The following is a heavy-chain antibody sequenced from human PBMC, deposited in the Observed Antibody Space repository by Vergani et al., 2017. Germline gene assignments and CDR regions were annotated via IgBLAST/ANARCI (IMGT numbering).Heavy chain of an antibody. Sequence: QVQLQESGPGLVKPSQTLSLTCTVSGGSISSYYWSWIRQPPGKGLEWIGYIYYSGSTNYNPPLKSRGTISVDTSKTQFSLMLSSVTAADTAVYYCARGDYDFWSGYYRGFDYWGQGTLVTVSS. J-gene: IGHJ4*02. CDR3: ARGDYDFWSGYYRGFDY. V-gene: IGHV4-59*01. D-gene: IGHD3-3*01. CDR1: GGSISSYY. CDR2: IYYSGST.